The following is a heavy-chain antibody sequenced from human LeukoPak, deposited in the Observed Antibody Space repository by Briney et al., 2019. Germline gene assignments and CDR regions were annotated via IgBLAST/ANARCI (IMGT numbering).Heavy chain of an antibody. Sequence: GGSLRLSCAASGFTFSSYAMSWVRQAPGKGLEWVSAISGSGGSTYYADSVKGRFTISRDNSKNTLYLQMNSLRAEATAVYYCAKDYSGDFWSRGLNGGQGTLVTVSS. D-gene: IGHD3-3*01. V-gene: IGHV3-23*01. J-gene: IGHJ4*02. CDR3: AKDYSGDFWSRGLN. CDR1: GFTFSSYA. CDR2: ISGSGGST.